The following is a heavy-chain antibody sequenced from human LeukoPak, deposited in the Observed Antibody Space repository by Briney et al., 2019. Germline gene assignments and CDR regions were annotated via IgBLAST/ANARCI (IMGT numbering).Heavy chain of an antibody. CDR2: IKTDASEK. V-gene: IGHV3-7*03. Sequence: GGSLRLSCETSGFIFSNCWMTWVRQAPGKGLEWVANIKTDASEKYYADSVKGRFTISRDNAKNSLYLQMNSLRAEDTAVYYCAYVIAAHDYWGQGTLVTVSS. CDR1: GFIFSNCW. CDR3: AYVIAAHDY. D-gene: IGHD6-6*01. J-gene: IGHJ4*02.